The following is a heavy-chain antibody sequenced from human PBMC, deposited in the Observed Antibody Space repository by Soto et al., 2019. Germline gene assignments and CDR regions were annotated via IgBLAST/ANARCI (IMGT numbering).Heavy chain of an antibody. CDR1: GGSISSSSYY. V-gene: IGHV4-39*01. J-gene: IGHJ4*02. Sequence: SETLSLTCTVSGGSISSSSYYWGWIRQPPGKGLEWIGSIYYSGSTYYNPSLKSRVTISVDTSKNQFSLKLSSVTAADTAVYYCARLRYGDYPIDYWGQGTLVTVSS. CDR3: ARLRYGDYPIDY. CDR2: IYYSGST. D-gene: IGHD4-17*01.